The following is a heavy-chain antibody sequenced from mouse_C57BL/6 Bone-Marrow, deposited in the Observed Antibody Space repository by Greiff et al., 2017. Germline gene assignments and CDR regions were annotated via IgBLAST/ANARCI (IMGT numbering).Heavy chain of an antibody. CDR3: ARPGYYGGPDC. J-gene: IGHJ2*01. V-gene: IGHV1-81*01. CDR2: IYPRSGNT. D-gene: IGHD1-1*02. Sequence: VQLQQSGAELGRPGASVKLSCKASGYTFTSYGISWVKQRTGQGLEWIGEIYPRSGNTYYNEKFKGKATLTADKSSSTAYMELRSLTSEDSAVYFCARPGYYGGPDCWGQGTTLTVSS. CDR1: GYTFTSYG.